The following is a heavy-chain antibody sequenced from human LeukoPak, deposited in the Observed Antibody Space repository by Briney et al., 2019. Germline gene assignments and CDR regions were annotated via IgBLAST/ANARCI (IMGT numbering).Heavy chain of an antibody. CDR3: ARAGGGYSGYDHYYYYGMDV. Sequence: GASVKVSCKASGYTFTGYYMHWVRQAPGQGLEWMGWINPNSGGTNYAQKFQGRVTMTRDTSISTAYMELSRLRSDDTAVYYCARAGGGYSGYDHYYYYGMDVWGKGTTVTVSS. CDR2: INPNSGGT. J-gene: IGHJ6*04. CDR1: GYTFTGYY. V-gene: IGHV1-2*02. D-gene: IGHD5-12*01.